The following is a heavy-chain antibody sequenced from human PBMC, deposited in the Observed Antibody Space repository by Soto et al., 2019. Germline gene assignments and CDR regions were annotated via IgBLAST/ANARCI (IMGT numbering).Heavy chain of an antibody. CDR2: ISGSGGST. CDR1: GFTFSNYG. V-gene: IGHV3-23*01. Sequence: EVQLLESGGGLVQPGGSLRLSCAASGFTFSNYGMSWVRQAPGKGLEWVVGISGSGGSTYYADSVKGRFTISRDNSKNTLYLQMSSLRAEDTAVYYCAHPPWCSGGSCYFPFDYWGQGALVTVSS. D-gene: IGHD2-15*01. CDR3: AHPPWCSGGSCYFPFDY. J-gene: IGHJ4*02.